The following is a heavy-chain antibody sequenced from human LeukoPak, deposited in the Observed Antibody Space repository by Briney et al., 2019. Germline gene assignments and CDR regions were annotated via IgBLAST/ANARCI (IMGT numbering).Heavy chain of an antibody. J-gene: IGHJ4*02. V-gene: IGHV4-4*02. CDR1: GGSITNTNY. CDR3: AREGGPYRPLDY. CDR2: VNLQGST. Sequence: SETLSLTCGISGGSITNTNYWTWVRQPPGKGLEWIGEVNLQGSTNYNPSLMGRVAISVDTSENHISLQLTSVTAADTAVYYCAREGGPYRPLDYSGQGTLVTVSS.